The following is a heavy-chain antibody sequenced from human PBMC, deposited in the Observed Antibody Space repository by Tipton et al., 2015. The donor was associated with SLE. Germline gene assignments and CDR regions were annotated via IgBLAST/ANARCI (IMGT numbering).Heavy chain of an antibody. J-gene: IGHJ4*02. Sequence: SLRLSCAASGFTFSSYWMHWVRQAPGKGLVWVSRINSDGSSTSYADSVQGRFTISRDNAKNTLYLQMNSLRAEDTAVYYCARDLSGSRGALFGSWGQGTLVTVAS. V-gene: IGHV3-74*01. CDR3: ARDLSGSRGALFGS. CDR1: GFTFSSYW. CDR2: INSDGSST. D-gene: IGHD1-26*01.